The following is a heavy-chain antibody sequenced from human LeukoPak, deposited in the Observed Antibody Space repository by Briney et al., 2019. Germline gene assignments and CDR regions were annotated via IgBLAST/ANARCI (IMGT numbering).Heavy chain of an antibody. D-gene: IGHD2-15*01. CDR2: INHSGST. CDR1: GGSISSSSKY. Sequence: SETLSLTCTVSGGSISSSSKYWGWIRQSPGKGLEWIGEINHSGSTNYNPSLKSRVTISVDTSKNQFSLKLSSVTAADTAVYYCAGHRCSGGSCYPMNWFDPWGQGTLVTVSS. V-gene: IGHV4-39*01. J-gene: IGHJ5*02. CDR3: AGHRCSGGSCYPMNWFDP.